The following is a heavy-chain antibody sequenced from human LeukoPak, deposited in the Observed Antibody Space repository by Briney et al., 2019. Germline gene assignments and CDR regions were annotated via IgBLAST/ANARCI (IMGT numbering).Heavy chain of an antibody. Sequence: GGSLRLSCAVSGFTVSSNYMSWVRQAPGKGLEWVSALYSGGGTYYADSVKGRFTISGDNSKNTVYLQMNSLRVEDTAVYYCARVPTRVTTFDYWGQGTLVTVSS. CDR3: ARVPTRVTTFDY. D-gene: IGHD4-17*01. J-gene: IGHJ4*02. CDR2: LYSGGGT. CDR1: GFTVSSNY. V-gene: IGHV3-53*01.